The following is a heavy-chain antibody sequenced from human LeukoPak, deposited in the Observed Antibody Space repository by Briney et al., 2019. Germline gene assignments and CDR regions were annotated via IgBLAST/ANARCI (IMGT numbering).Heavy chain of an antibody. J-gene: IGHJ6*03. Sequence: ASVKVSCKASGYTFNNYDINWVRQATGQGLEWMGWMNPNTGNTGYAERFQGRVTMTRDNSISTAYMELGSLTSEDTAVYYCARVRSPGDTTYYDFWSGPDFNYYYMDVWAKGPRSPSP. D-gene: IGHD3-3*01. CDR1: GYTFNNYD. V-gene: IGHV1-8*01. CDR2: MNPNTGNT. CDR3: ARVRSPGDTTYYDFWSGPDFNYYYMDV.